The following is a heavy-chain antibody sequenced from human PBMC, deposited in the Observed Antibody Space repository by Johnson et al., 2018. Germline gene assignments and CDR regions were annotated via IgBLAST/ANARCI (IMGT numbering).Heavy chain of an antibody. CDR3: ARFVRRDAFDI. CDR1: GFTFSNCG. J-gene: IGHJ3*02. Sequence: QVQLVQSGGGVVQPGRSLRLSCAASGFTFSNCGMHWVRQAPGKGLDWVALIWYDGSNKYYADSVKGRFIISRDNSKNTLYLQMNSLRAEDTAVYYCARFVRRDAFDIWGQGTMVTVSS. V-gene: IGHV3-33*08. D-gene: IGHD6-6*01. CDR2: IWYDGSNK.